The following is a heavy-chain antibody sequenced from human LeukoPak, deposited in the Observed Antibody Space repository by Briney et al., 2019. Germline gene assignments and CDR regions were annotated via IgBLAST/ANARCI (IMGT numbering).Heavy chain of an antibody. CDR3: AKDLGVTTVTRLLFDY. J-gene: IGHJ4*02. V-gene: IGHV3-48*01. D-gene: IGHD4-17*01. Sequence: PGGSLRLSCAASGFTFSSYSMNWVRQAPGKGLEWVSCISSSSSTIYYADSVKGRFTISRDNAKNSLYLQMNSLRAEDTAVYYCAKDLGVTTVTRLLFDYWGQGTLVTVSS. CDR1: GFTFSSYS. CDR2: ISSSSSTI.